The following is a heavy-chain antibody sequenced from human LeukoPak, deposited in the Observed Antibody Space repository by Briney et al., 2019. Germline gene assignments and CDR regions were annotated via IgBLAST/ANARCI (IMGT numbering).Heavy chain of an antibody. Sequence: PSETLSLTCAVYGGSFSGYYWSWIRQPPGKGLEWIGEINHSGSTNYNPSLKSRVTISVDTSKNQFSLKLSSVTAADTAVYYCAREYSSSWYGDWGQGTLVTVSS. V-gene: IGHV4-34*01. CDR3: AREYSSSWYGD. CDR1: GGSFSGYY. CDR2: INHSGST. J-gene: IGHJ4*02. D-gene: IGHD6-13*01.